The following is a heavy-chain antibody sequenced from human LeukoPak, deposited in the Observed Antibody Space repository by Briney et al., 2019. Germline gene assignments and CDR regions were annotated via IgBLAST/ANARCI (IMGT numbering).Heavy chain of an antibody. D-gene: IGHD1-1*01. CDR2: INHSGST. CDR3: ARGGERVTAGTIGGGPRRYYYYMDV. CDR1: GGSFSGYY. V-gene: IGHV4-34*01. J-gene: IGHJ6*03. Sequence: SETLSLTCAVYGGSFSGYYWSWIRQPPGKGLEWIGEINHSGSTNYNPSLKSRVTISVDTSKNQFSLKLSSVTAADTAVYYCARGGERVTAGTIGGGPRRYYYYMDVWGKGTTVTVSS.